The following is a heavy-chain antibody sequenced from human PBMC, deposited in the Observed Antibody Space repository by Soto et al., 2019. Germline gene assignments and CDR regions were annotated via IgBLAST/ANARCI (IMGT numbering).Heavy chain of an antibody. D-gene: IGHD3-10*01. Sequence: SETLSLTCTVSGSSISSSSYYWGWIRQPPGKGLEWIGSIYYSGSTYYNPSLKSRVTISVDTSKNQFSLKLSSVTAADTAVYYCARLVTMVRGVIYYYYGMDVWGQGTTVTVSS. V-gene: IGHV4-39*01. CDR2: IYYSGST. CDR3: ARLVTMVRGVIYYYYGMDV. CDR1: GSSISSSSYY. J-gene: IGHJ6*02.